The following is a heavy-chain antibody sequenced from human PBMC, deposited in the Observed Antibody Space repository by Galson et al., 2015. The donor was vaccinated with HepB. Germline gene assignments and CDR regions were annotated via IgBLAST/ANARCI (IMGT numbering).Heavy chain of an antibody. Sequence: SLRLSCAASGFTFSSYWMSWVRQAPGKGLEWVANIKQDGSEKYYVDSVKGRFIISRDNAKNSLYLQMNSLRAEDTAVYYCAINRVWQQLVDYWGQGTLVTVSS. CDR3: AINRVWQQLVDY. J-gene: IGHJ4*02. D-gene: IGHD6-13*01. CDR2: IKQDGSEK. V-gene: IGHV3-7*03. CDR1: GFTFSSYW.